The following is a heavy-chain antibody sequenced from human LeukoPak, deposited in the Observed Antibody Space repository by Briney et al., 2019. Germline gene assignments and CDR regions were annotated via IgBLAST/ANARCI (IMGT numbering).Heavy chain of an antibody. V-gene: IGHV1-46*01. CDR3: ARDRAPNYDDSSDAFDI. D-gene: IGHD3-22*01. Sequence: GASVKVSCKASGYTFTSYYMHWVRQAPGQGLEWMGIINPSGGSTSYAQKFQGRVTMTRDTSTSTVYMELSSLRSEDTAVYYCARDRAPNYDDSSDAFDIWGQGTMVTVSS. CDR1: GYTFTSYY. CDR2: INPSGGST. J-gene: IGHJ3*02.